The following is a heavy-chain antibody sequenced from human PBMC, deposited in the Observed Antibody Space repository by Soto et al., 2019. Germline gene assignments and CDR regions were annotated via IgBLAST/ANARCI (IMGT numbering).Heavy chain of an antibody. Sequence: QVQLVQSGAEVKKPGSSVKVSCKASGGTFSSYAISWVRQAPGQGLEWMGGIIPIFGTANYAQKFQGRVTITADESTSTAYMELSSLRSEDTAVDYCARDWLEDTLVEAARPPGDYWGQGTLVTVSS. CDR3: ARDWLEDTLVEAARPPGDY. J-gene: IGHJ4*02. V-gene: IGHV1-69*01. CDR2: IIPIFGTA. D-gene: IGHD6-6*01. CDR1: GGTFSSYA.